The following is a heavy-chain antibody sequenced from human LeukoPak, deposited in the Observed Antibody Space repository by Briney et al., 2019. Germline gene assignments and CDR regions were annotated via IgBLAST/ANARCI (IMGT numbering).Heavy chain of an antibody. CDR2: IYPGDSDT. CDR3: ARRSGWYLLFRVRGAFHI. CDR1: GYSFPNYW. Sequence: PGESLKISCKGSGYSFPNYWIGWVRQMPGKGLEWMGIIYPGDSDTRYSPSFQGQVTISADKSISTAYLQWSSLKASDTAMYYCARRSGWYLLFRVRGAFHIWGQGTMVTLSS. D-gene: IGHD6-19*01. J-gene: IGHJ3*02. V-gene: IGHV5-51*01.